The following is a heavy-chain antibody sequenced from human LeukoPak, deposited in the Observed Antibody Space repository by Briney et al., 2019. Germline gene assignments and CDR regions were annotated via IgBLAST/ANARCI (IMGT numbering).Heavy chain of an antibody. V-gene: IGHV1-2*02. Sequence: ASVKVSCKASGYTFTGFYMHWVRQAPGQGLEWMGWINPNSGDTNYVQKFQGRVTTTRDTSISTAYMELSRLRSDDTAVYYCARGGHSGYEPFDYWGQGTLVTVSS. J-gene: IGHJ4*02. D-gene: IGHD5-12*01. CDR2: INPNSGDT. CDR3: ARGGHSGYEPFDY. CDR1: GYTFTGFY.